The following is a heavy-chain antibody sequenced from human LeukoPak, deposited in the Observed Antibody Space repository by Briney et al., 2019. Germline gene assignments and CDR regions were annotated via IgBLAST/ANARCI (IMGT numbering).Heavy chain of an antibody. D-gene: IGHD6-19*01. CDR1: GYTFTSYG. CDR2: ISVYNGNT. Sequence: ASVKVSCKASGYTFTSYGISWVRQAPGQGLEWMGWISVYNGNTDYAQKLQGRVTMTTDTSTSTAYMELRSLRSNDTAVYYCATQIPTRVAGTLDYWGQGTLVTVSS. CDR3: ATQIPTRVAGTLDY. J-gene: IGHJ4*02. V-gene: IGHV1-18*01.